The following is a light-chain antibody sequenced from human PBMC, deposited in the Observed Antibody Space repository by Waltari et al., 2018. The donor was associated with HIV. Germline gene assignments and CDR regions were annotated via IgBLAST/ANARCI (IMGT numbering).Light chain of an antibody. V-gene: IGKV1-39*01. CDR3: QQTFSPPRT. CDR2: HAS. CDR1: QNIINY. Sequence: DINMTQSPSSLSATVGDRVTITCRASQNIINYLNWYHQSPGKPPKLLIFHASALQDGVSSRFSGRGSSTEFTLSIAGLQPDDFGTYSCQQTFSPPRTFGPGT. J-gene: IGKJ3*01.